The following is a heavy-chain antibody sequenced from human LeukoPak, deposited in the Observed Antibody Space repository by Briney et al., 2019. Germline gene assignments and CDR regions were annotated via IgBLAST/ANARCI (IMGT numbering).Heavy chain of an antibody. D-gene: IGHD3-22*01. CDR2: ISSNSNYI. J-gene: IGHJ6*02. CDR3: ARIRDYYDSSGYSYGYYGMDV. CDR1: GFTFRNYA. V-gene: IGHV3-21*01. Sequence: GGSLRLSCAASGFTFRNYAMTWVRQAPGKGLEWVSSISSNSNYIYYADSVKGRFTISRDNAKNSLYLQMNSLRAEDTAVYYYARIRDYYDSSGYSYGYYGMDVWGQGTTVTVSS.